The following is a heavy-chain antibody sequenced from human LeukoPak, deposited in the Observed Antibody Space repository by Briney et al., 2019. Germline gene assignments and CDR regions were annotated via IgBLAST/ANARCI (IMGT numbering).Heavy chain of an antibody. CDR2: INPTSGVT. Sequence: ASVRVSCKASGYTFTGHYMHWVRQAPGQGLEWMGWINPTSGVTNYAQKFQGRVTMTRDTSNSTAYMELSRLGSDDTAVYYCASSITMVRGAPRYYYYMDVWGKGTTVTVSS. V-gene: IGHV1-2*02. D-gene: IGHD3-10*01. CDR3: ASSITMVRGAPRYYYYMDV. J-gene: IGHJ6*03. CDR1: GYTFTGHY.